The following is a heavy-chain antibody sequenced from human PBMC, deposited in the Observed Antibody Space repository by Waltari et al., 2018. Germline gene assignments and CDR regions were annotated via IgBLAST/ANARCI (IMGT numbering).Heavy chain of an antibody. CDR3: ARGPYGSSGYYPPYWYFDL. Sequence: QVQLQESGPGLVKPSETLSLTCTVSGGSISSYYWSWIRQPPGKGLEWIGYIYYSGCTNYNPSLKSRVTRSVDTSKNQVSLKLSSVTAADTAVYYCARGPYGSSGYYPPYWYFDLWGRGTLVTVSS. CDR1: GGSISSYY. CDR2: IYYSGCT. V-gene: IGHV4-59*01. D-gene: IGHD3-22*01. J-gene: IGHJ2*01.